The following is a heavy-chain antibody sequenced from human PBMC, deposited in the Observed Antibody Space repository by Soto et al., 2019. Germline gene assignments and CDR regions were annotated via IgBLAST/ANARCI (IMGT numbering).Heavy chain of an antibody. Sequence: PSETLSLTCTVSGGSISSYYWSWIRQPPGKGLDWIGYIYYSGSTNYNPSLKSRVTISVDTSKNQFSLKLSSVTAADTAVYYCARYSGYGSGSYYQFDPWGQGTLVTVSS. D-gene: IGHD3-10*01. CDR1: GGSISSYY. CDR3: ARYSGYGSGSYYQFDP. V-gene: IGHV4-59*01. CDR2: IYYSGST. J-gene: IGHJ5*02.